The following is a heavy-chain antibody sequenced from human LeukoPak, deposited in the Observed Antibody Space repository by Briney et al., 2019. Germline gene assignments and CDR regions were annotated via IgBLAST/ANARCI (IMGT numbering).Heavy chain of an antibody. CDR2: IYTSGST. Sequence: SETLSLTCTVSGGSISSYYWSWIRQPAGKGLEWIGRIYTSGSTNYNPSLKSRVTMSVDTSKNQFSLKLSSVTAADTAVYYCAREPQEGKYYYYYYYMDVWGKGTTVTVSS. V-gene: IGHV4-4*07. CDR3: AREPQEGKYYYYYYYMDV. J-gene: IGHJ6*03. D-gene: IGHD3-10*01. CDR1: GGSISSYY.